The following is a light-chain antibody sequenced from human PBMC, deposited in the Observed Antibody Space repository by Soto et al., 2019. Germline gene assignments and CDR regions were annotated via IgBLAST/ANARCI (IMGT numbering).Light chain of an antibody. CDR3: QQYDDVPPT. V-gene: IGKV1-33*01. J-gene: IGKJ3*01. CDR1: QDISNY. Sequence: DIQMTQSPSSLSASVGDRVTITCQASQDISNYLNWYQQKPGKAPELLIYDASNLETGVPSRFSGSGSGTDFTFTICSLQPEDFATYYCQQYDDVPPTFGPGTKVDF. CDR2: DAS.